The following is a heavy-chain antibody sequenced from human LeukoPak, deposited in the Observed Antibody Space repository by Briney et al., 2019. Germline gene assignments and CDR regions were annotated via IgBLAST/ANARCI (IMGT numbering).Heavy chain of an antibody. V-gene: IGHV1-69*05. CDR1: GGTFSSYA. J-gene: IGHJ4*02. CDR3: ARDSHDSFDY. D-gene: IGHD3-22*01. CDR2: IIPIFGTA. Sequence: AASVKVSCKASGGTFSSYAISWVRQAPGQGLEWMGGIIPIFGTANYAQKLQGRVTMTTDTSTSTAYMELRSLRSDDTAVYYCARDSHDSFDYWGQGTLVTVSS.